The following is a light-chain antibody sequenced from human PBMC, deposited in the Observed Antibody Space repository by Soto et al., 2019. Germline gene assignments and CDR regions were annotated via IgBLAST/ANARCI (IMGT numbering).Light chain of an antibody. CDR1: TSDIGHYNS. CDR2: EVT. V-gene: IGLV2-14*01. CDR3: SSYSTITTYV. J-gene: IGLJ1*01. Sequence: QSVLTQPASVSGSPGQSIAISCTGGTSDIGHYNSVAWYQQHPGKAPKLMIYEVTNRPSGVSNRFSGSKSGNTASLTISGLQAEDEADYYCSSYSTITTYVFGTGTKVTVL.